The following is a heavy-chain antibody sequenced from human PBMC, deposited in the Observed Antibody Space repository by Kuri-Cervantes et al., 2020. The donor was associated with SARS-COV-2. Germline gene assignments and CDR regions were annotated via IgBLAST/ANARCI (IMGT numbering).Heavy chain of an antibody. Sequence: SGGTIISYAISWVRQAPGKGLVWVSYISSSGSTIYYADSVNSRFTISRDNAKHSLYLQMNSLRAEDTAVYYCARGSSSWYALTIYYYYSMDGRGQGSTVTVSS. J-gene: IGHJ6*02. V-gene: IGHV3-48*03. CDR2: ISSSGSTI. D-gene: IGHD6-13*01. CDR3: ARGSSSWYALTIYYYYSMDG. CDR1: GGTIISYA.